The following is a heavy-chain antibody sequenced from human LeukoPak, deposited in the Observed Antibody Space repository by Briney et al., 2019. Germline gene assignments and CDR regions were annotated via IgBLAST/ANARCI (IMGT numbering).Heavy chain of an antibody. CDR2: ISYDGSNK. V-gene: IGHV3-30*01. CDR3: ARARDIAAAGGY. CDR1: GFTFSSYA. J-gene: IGHJ4*02. Sequence: GRSLRLSCAASGFTFSSYAMHGVRQAPGKGLEWVAVISYDGSNKYYADSVKGRFTISRDNSKNTLYLQMNSLRAEDTAVDYCARARDIAAAGGYWGQGTLVTVSS. D-gene: IGHD6-13*01.